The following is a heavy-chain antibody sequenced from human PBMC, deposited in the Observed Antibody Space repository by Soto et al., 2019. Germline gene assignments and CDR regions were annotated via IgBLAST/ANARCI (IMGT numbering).Heavy chain of an antibody. CDR3: AGASGWKFDY. CDR2: VDADGSGT. V-gene: IGHV3-74*01. J-gene: IGHJ4*02. CDR1: GFSFSSHG. D-gene: IGHD1-1*01. Sequence: GGSLRLSCAASGFSFSSHGMHWVRQAPGTGLVWVSRVDADGSGTTYAGSVKGRFSISRDNAKNTVSLQMNNLRAEDTAVYYCAGASGWKFDYWGLGVLVTVSS.